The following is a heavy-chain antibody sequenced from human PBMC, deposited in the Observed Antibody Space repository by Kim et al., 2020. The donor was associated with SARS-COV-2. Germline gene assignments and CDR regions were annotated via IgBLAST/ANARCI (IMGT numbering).Heavy chain of an antibody. CDR1: GGTFSSYA. CDR2: IIPIFGTG. Sequence: SVKVSCKASGGTFSSYAISWVRQAPGQGLEWMGGIIPIFGTGKYRQKFQGRVTITADESTSTAYMELSSLRSEDTAVYYCARSIGYDSYYYYGMDVWGQGTTVTVPS. V-gene: IGHV1-69*13. J-gene: IGHJ6*02. D-gene: IGHD5-12*01. CDR3: ARSIGYDSYYYYGMDV.